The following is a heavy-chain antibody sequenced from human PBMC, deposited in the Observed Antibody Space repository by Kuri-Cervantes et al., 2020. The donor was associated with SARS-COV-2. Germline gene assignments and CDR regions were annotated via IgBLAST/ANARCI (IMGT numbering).Heavy chain of an antibody. Sequence: ASVKVSCKASGYTFTSYAMHWVRQAPGQRLEWMGWSNAGNGNTKYSQEFQGRVTITRDTSASTAYMELSSLRSEDMAVYYCAREGAGTLYTSRYYGMDVWGQGTTVTVSS. D-gene: IGHD3-10*01. CDR2: SNAGNGNT. V-gene: IGHV1-3*02. J-gene: IGHJ6*02. CDR3: AREGAGTLYTSRYYGMDV. CDR1: GYTFTSYA.